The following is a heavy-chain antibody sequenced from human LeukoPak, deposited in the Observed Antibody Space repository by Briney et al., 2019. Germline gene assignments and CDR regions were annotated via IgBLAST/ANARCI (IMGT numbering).Heavy chain of an antibody. CDR2: IIPIFGTA. V-gene: IGHV1-69*13. CDR3: AKVEYISSWYGVGSLDG. Sequence: SVKVSCKASGGTFSSYAISWVRQAPGQGLEWMGGIIPIFGTANYAQKFQGRVTITADESTSTAYMELSSLRSEDTAVYYCAKVEYISSWYGVGSLDGWGQGTLVTVSS. D-gene: IGHD6-13*01. J-gene: IGHJ4*02. CDR1: GGTFSSYA.